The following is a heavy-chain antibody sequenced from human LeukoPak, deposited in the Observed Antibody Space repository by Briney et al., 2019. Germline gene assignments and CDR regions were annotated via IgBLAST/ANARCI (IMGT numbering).Heavy chain of an antibody. CDR1: GFTFSTYA. CDR3: AKDYYDSSGPQAFDI. D-gene: IGHD3-22*01. J-gene: IGHJ3*02. Sequence: GGSLRLSCAASGFTFSTYAMHWVRQAPGKGLEWVAVISYDGSSKYYADSVKGRFTISRDNSKNTLYLQMNSLRAEDTAVYYCAKDYYDSSGPQAFDIWGQGTMVTVSS. CDR2: ISYDGSSK. V-gene: IGHV3-30*04.